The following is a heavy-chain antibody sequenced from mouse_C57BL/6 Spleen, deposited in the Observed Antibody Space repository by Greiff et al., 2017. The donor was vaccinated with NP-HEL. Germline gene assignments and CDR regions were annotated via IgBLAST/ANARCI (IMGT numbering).Heavy chain of an antibody. CDR1: GFSLTSYG. J-gene: IGHJ3*01. CDR2: IWSGGST. V-gene: IGHV2-2*01. Sequence: QVQLQQSGPGLVQPSQSLSITCTVSGFSLTSYGVHWVRQSPGKGLEWLGVIWSGGSTDYNAAFISRLSISKDNSKSQVFFKMNSLQADDTAIYYCASDYDPFAYWGQGTLVTVSA. CDR3: ASDYDPFAY. D-gene: IGHD2-4*01.